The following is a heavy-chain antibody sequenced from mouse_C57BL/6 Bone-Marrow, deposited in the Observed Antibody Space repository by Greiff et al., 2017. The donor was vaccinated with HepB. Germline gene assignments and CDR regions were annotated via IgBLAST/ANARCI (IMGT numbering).Heavy chain of an antibody. CDR2: INPSSGYT. D-gene: IGHD1-1*01. V-gene: IGHV1-4*01. Sequence: QVQLQQSGADLARPGASVKMSCKASGYTFTSYTMHWVKQRPGQGLEWIGYINPSSGYTKYNQKFKDKATLTADKSSSTAYMQLSSLTSEDSAVYYCARRGFYYGSSYWYFDVWGTGTTVTVSS. CDR3: ARRGFYYGSSYWYFDV. J-gene: IGHJ1*03. CDR1: GYTFTSYT.